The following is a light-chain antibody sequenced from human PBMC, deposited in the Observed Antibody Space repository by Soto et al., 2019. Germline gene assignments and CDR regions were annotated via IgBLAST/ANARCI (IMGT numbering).Light chain of an antibody. V-gene: IGKV3-15*01. J-gene: IGKJ1*01. CDR2: GAY. CDR3: QQHNNWPPET. Sequence: EIVMTQSPATLSVSPGESATLSCRASQSVSSNLAWYQQKPGQAPRLLIYGAYTRATGIPARFSGSGSGTEFTLTISSLQSEDFAVYYCQQHNNWPPETCGQGTKVDIK. CDR1: QSVSSN.